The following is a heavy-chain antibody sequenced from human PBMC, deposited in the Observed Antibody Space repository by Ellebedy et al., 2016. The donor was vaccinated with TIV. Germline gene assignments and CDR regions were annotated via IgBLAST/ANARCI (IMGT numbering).Heavy chain of an antibody. CDR1: GGTFNSYA. J-gene: IGHJ4*02. V-gene: IGHV1-69*13. D-gene: IGHD4-11*01. Sequence: AASVKVSCKASGGTFNSYAISWVRHAPGQGLEWLGGIIPIFGTTNYEQKFQGRVTITADDSTSTAYMELSSLLSEDTAVYYCARQEYSNSQLGSLSYWGQGTLVTVSS. CDR3: ARQEYSNSQLGSLSY. CDR2: IIPIFGTT.